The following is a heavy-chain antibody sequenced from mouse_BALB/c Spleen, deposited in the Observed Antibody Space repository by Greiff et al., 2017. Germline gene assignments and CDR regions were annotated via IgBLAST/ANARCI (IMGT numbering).Heavy chain of an antibody. D-gene: IGHD2-4*01. V-gene: IGHV5-12-1*01. CDR3: ARHPNYDYDRGGDFDY. CDR1: GFTFSSYG. CDR2: ISSGGGST. Sequence: EVMLVESGGDLVKPGGSLKLSCAASGFTFSSYGMSWVRQTPEKRLEWVAYISSGGGSTYYPDTVKGRFTISRDNAKNTLYLQMSSLKSEDTAMYYCARHPNYDYDRGGDFDYWGQGTTLTVSS. J-gene: IGHJ2*01.